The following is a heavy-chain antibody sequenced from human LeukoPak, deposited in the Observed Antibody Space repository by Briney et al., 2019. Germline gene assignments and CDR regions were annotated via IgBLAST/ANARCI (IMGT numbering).Heavy chain of an antibody. J-gene: IGHJ4*02. V-gene: IGHV3-66*02. CDR3: ARGASLYSSGWYYPY. Sequence: GGSLRLSCAVSGFTVNNNYMSWVRQAPGKGLEWVSVIYSGGSTYYADSVKGRFTISRDNSKSTLYLQMNSLKAEDTAVYYCARGASLYSSGWYYPYWGQGTLVTLSS. CDR2: IYSGGST. CDR1: GFTVNNNY. D-gene: IGHD6-19*01.